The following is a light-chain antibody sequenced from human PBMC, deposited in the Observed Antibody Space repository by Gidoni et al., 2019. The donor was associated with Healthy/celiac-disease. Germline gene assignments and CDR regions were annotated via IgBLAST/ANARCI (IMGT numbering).Light chain of an antibody. V-gene: IGKV1-5*03. CDR1: QSISSG. J-gene: IGKJ1*01. Sequence: IQITQSPSTLSASVGDRVTIPCRASQSISSGLGWYQQKPGKAPKLLIYKASSLESGVPSRFSGSGSGTEFTLTISSLQPDDFATYYCQQYNSYSRTFXQXTKVEIK. CDR2: KAS. CDR3: QQYNSYSRT.